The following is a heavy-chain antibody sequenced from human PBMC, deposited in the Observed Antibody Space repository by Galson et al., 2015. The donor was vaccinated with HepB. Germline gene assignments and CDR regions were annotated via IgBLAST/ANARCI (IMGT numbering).Heavy chain of an antibody. D-gene: IGHD2-2*01. CDR2: IYPGDSDT. J-gene: IGHJ6*02. CDR1: GYSFTSYW. V-gene: IGHV5-51*01. CDR3: ARQQALVDCSSTSCYDTGPYYYYYYGMDV. Sequence: QSGAEVKKPGESLKISCKGSGYSFTSYWIGWVRQMPGKGLEWMGIIYPGDSDTRYSPSFQGQVTISADKSISTAYLQWSSLKASDTAMYYCARQQALVDCSSTSCYDTGPYYYYYYGMDVWGQGTTVTVSS.